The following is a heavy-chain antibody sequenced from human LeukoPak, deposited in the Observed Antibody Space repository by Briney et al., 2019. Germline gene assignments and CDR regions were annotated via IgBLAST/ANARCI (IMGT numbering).Heavy chain of an antibody. CDR2: IYYSGST. CDR3: ARGGVHFGVVIMDY. CDR1: GGSISSYY. J-gene: IGHJ4*02. Sequence: ETLSLTCTVSGGSISSYYWSWIRQPAGKGLEWIGYIYYSGSTNYNPSLKSRVTISVDTSKNQFSLKLSSVTAADTAVYYCARGGVHFGVVIMDYWGQGTLVTVSS. D-gene: IGHD3-3*01. V-gene: IGHV4-59*01.